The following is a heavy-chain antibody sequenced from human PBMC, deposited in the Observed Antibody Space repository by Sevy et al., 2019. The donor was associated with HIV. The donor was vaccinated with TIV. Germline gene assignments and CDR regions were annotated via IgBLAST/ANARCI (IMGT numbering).Heavy chain of an antibody. Sequence: GGSLRLSCAASGFTFSSYRMTWVRQAPGKGLEWVSCISSNSNYINYADSVKGRFTISRDNAKNLTYLQMDSLRADDTAVYYCARAVMEMSTWRSDYWGQGTLVTVSS. CDR2: ISSNSNYI. CDR1: GFTFSSYR. CDR3: ARAVMEMSTWRSDY. V-gene: IGHV3-21*01. J-gene: IGHJ4*02. D-gene: IGHD3-16*01.